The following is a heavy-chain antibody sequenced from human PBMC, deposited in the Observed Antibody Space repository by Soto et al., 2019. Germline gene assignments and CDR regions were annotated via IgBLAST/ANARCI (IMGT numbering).Heavy chain of an antibody. CDR2: IHYSGNT. CDR3: AKSLTINADFDC. D-gene: IGHD3-9*01. CDR1: GGSISSSGYY. J-gene: IGHJ4*02. V-gene: IGHV4-31*03. Sequence: QVQLQESGPGLVKPSETLSLTCTVSGGSISSSGYYWSWIRQNPGKGLEWIGYIHYSGNTYYNPSLKSRVTISVDTSKNQFSLRLSSVTAADTAAYYCAKSLTINADFDCWGQGTLVTVSS.